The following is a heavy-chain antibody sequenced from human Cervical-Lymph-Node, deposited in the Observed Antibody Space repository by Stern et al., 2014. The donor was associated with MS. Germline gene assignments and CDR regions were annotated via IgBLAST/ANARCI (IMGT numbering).Heavy chain of an antibody. CDR3: ARMGWLDTAMVYYHYYGMDV. J-gene: IGHJ6*02. CDR2: TFPNDEK. D-gene: IGHD5-18*01. V-gene: IGHV2-26*01. CDR1: GVSLSNARMG. Sequence: QVTLKESGPVLVKPTETLTLTCTVSGVSLSNARMGVSWIRQPPGKALEWLAQTFPNDEKSYNTSLKNKLYISKDTSKSQVVLTMTNMDPVDTATYYCARMGWLDTAMVYYHYYGMDVWGQGTTVTVSS.